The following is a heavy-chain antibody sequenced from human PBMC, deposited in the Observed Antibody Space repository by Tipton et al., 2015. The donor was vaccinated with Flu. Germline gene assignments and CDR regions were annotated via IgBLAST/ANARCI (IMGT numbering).Heavy chain of an antibody. V-gene: IGHV3-23*01. CDR2: FGASGRTT. D-gene: IGHD6-19*01. CDR1: GFTFSRYG. CDR3: AKVIPELVAGLDY. Sequence: SLRLSCAVSGFTFSRYGMSWVRQAPGKGLEWVSGFGASGRTTYFADSVKGRFTISRDNFKNTLYLQMSSLRAEDTAVYYCAKVIPELVAGLDYWGQGTLVTVSS. J-gene: IGHJ4*02.